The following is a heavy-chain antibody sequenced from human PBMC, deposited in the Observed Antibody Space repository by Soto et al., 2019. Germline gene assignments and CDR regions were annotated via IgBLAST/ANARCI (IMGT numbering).Heavy chain of an antibody. D-gene: IGHD3-22*01. V-gene: IGHV5-51*01. J-gene: IGHJ3*02. Sequence: GESLKISCKGSGYSFTSYWIAWVRQMPGKGLEWMGIIYPGDSDTRYSPSFQGQVTIPADKSISTAYLQWSSLKASDTAMYYCARQLDSSGYYWAIWGQGTMVTVSS. CDR1: GYSFTSYW. CDR3: ARQLDSSGYYWAI. CDR2: IYPGDSDT.